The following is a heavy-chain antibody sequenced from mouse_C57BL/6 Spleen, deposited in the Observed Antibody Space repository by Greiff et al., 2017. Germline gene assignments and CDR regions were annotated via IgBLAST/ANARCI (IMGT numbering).Heavy chain of an antibody. J-gene: IGHJ4*01. CDR1: GYTFTDYN. CDR3: ARGDYGSSLYYYAMDY. CDR2: INPNNGGT. D-gene: IGHD1-1*01. V-gene: IGHV1-18*01. Sequence: EVQLQQSGPELVKPGASVKIPCKASGYTFTDYNMDWVKQSHGKSLEWIGDINPNNGGTIYNQKFKGKATLTVDNSSSTAYMELRSLTSEDTAVYYCARGDYGSSLYYYAMDYWGQGTSVTVSS.